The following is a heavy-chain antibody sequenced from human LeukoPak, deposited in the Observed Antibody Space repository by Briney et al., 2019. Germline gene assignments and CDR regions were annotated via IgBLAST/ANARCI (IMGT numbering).Heavy chain of an antibody. CDR1: GGSFGGYY. Sequence: SETLSLTCAVYGGSFGGYYWSWIRQPPGKGLEWIGEINHSGSTNYNPSLKSRVTISVDTSKNQFSLKLSSVTAADTAVYYCARGLRFLEWLSRGYMDVWGKGTTVTVSS. V-gene: IGHV4-34*01. D-gene: IGHD3-3*01. J-gene: IGHJ6*03. CDR3: ARGLRFLEWLSRGYMDV. CDR2: INHSGST.